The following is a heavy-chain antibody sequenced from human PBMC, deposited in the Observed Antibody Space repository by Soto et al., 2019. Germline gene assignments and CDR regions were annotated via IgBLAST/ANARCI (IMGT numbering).Heavy chain of an antibody. CDR1: GGSISSGGYY. CDR3: ARDRGPDGGQFDY. CDR2: IYYSGST. D-gene: IGHD3-10*01. J-gene: IGHJ4*02. V-gene: IGHV4-31*03. Sequence: SETLSLTCTVSGGSISSGGYYWSWIRQHPGKGLEWIGYIYYSGSTYYNPSLKSRVTISVDTSKNQFSLKLSSVTAADTAVYYCARDRGPDGGQFDYWGQGTLVTVSS.